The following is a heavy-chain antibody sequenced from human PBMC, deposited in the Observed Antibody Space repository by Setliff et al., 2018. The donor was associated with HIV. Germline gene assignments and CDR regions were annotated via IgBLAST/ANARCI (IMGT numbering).Heavy chain of an antibody. CDR2: IIPAFGTA. V-gene: IGHV1-69*13. CDR1: GGTFSSYA. CDR3: ARDSGSGWYGGDY. D-gene: IGHD6-19*01. J-gene: IGHJ4*02. Sequence: SVKVSCKPSGGTFSSYAVSWVRQAPGQGLEWMGGIIPAFGTANYAQKFQGRVTITADESTSTAYMELSSLRSEDTAVYYCARDSGSGWYGGDYWGQGTLVTVSS.